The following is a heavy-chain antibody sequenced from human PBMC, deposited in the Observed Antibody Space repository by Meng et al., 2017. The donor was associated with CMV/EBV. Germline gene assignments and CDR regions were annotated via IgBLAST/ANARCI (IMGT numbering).Heavy chain of an antibody. Sequence: GGSLRLSCAASGFTFSSYSMHWVRQAPGKGLVWVSHIRFDGGETNYADSVKGRFSISRDNAKNTVYLQMNSLRDEDTGVYYCARDQWEHYFDFWGQGALVTVSS. D-gene: IGHD1-26*01. CDR1: GFTFSSYS. CDR3: ARDQWEHYFDF. V-gene: IGHV3-74*01. CDR2: IRFDGGET. J-gene: IGHJ4*02.